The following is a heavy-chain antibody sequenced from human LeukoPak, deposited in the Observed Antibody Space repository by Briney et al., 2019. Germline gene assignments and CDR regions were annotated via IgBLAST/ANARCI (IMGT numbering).Heavy chain of an antibody. J-gene: IGHJ4*02. CDR1: GFTFSSYG. CDR3: AKDHGDGYNIGYYFDY. V-gene: IGHV3-30*18. D-gene: IGHD5-24*01. Sequence: GGSLRLSCAASGFTFSSYGMHWVRQAPGKGLEWVAVISYDGSNKYYADSVKGRFTISRDNSKNTLYLQMNSLRAEDTAVYYCAKDHGDGYNIGYYFDYWGQGTLVTVSS. CDR2: ISYDGSNK.